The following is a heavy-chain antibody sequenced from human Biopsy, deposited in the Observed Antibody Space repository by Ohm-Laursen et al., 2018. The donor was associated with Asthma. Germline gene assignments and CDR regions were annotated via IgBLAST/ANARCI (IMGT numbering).Heavy chain of an antibody. CDR1: GDSINSGGYS. CDR2: LFHSGTT. Sequence: SETLSLTWAVSGDSINSGGYSWNWNRQPPGEGLEGIAYLFHSGTTYYNPSLKSRVTISVDRSKRQFSLKVNSVTAADTAVYYCARMNTMIQAANYYSYAMDVWGQGTTVTVSS. J-gene: IGHJ6*02. D-gene: IGHD3-22*01. CDR3: ARMNTMIQAANYYSYAMDV. V-gene: IGHV4-30-2*01.